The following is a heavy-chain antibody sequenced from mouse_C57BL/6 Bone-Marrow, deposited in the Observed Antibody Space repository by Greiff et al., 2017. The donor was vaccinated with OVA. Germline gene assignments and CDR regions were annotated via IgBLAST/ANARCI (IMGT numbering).Heavy chain of an antibody. J-gene: IGHJ1*03. CDR2: IYPGAGDP. CDR1: GYAFSSSW. Sequence: QVQLQQSGPELVKPGASVKISCKASGYAFSSSWMNWVQQRPGTGLEWIGRIYPGAGDPNYNGKFKGKATLTADTSSSTAYMQLSSLTSEDSAVDFCARELNWYCDVGGTGTTVTVSS. CDR3: ARELNWYCDV. V-gene: IGHV1-82*01.